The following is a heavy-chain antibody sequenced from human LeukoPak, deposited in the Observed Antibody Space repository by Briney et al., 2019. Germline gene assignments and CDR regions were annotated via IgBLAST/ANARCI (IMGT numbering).Heavy chain of an antibody. CDR1: GYTFSIYW. Sequence: GGSLRLSCAASGYTFSIYWMNWVRQAPGKGLEWVANIKQDGSEKYYVDSVKGRFTISRDNAKNSLYLQMNSLRAEDTAVYYCARGQLVVPAAVRYWGQGTLVTVSS. D-gene: IGHD2-2*01. V-gene: IGHV3-7*01. CDR2: IKQDGSEK. CDR3: ARGQLVVPAAVRY. J-gene: IGHJ4*02.